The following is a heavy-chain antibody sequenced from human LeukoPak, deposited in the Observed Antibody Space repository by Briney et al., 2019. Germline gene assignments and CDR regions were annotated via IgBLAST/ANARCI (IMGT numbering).Heavy chain of an antibody. CDR1: GGSISSYY. D-gene: IGHD4-17*01. Sequence: SETLSLTCTVSGGSISSYYWSWIRQPPGKGLELIGYIYYSGSTNYNPSLKSRVTISVDTSKNQFSLKLSSVTAADTAVYYCARSRGYGDPYYFDYWGQGTLVTVSS. J-gene: IGHJ4*02. V-gene: IGHV4-59*01. CDR2: IYYSGST. CDR3: ARSRGYGDPYYFDY.